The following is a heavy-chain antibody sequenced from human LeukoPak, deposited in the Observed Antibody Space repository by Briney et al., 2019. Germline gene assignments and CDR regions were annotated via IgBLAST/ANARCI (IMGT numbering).Heavy chain of an antibody. Sequence: GGSLRLSCAASGFTFSSYWMNWVRQAPGKGLEWVANIKQDGSEKYYVDSVKGRFTISRDNAKNTLYLQMNSLRAEDTAVYYCASGDIVVDIWGQGTMVTVSS. CDR3: ASGDIVVDI. J-gene: IGHJ3*02. CDR2: IKQDGSEK. V-gene: IGHV3-7*01. D-gene: IGHD2-2*01. CDR1: GFTFSSYW.